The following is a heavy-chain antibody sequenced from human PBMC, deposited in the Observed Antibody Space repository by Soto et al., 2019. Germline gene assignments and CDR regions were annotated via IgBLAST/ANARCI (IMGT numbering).Heavy chain of an antibody. Sequence: GGSLRLSCTASGFTFGDYAMSWFRQAPGKGLEWVGFIRSKACGGRTEYAATVKGRFTISRDDSKSIAYLQMNSLKNEAKVFYYCTSLRRGYSERALDYWGQGTLVTVSS. V-gene: IGHV3-49*03. CDR2: IRSKACGGRT. CDR3: TSLRRGYSERALDY. J-gene: IGHJ4*02. CDR1: GFTFGDYA. D-gene: IGHD5-12*01.